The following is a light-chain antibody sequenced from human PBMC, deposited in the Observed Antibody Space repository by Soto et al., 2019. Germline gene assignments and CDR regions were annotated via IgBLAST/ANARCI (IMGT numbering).Light chain of an antibody. CDR3: ASWEDSLNGWV. V-gene: IGLV1-44*01. J-gene: IGLJ3*02. CDR2: SDD. CDR1: SSNVGSNT. Sequence: QSVLTQPPSASGTPGQRVTISCSGSSSNVGSNTVSWYQQLPGTAPQVLIYSDDQRPSGVPDRFSGSRSGSSASLAISGLQSGDEADYYCASWEDSLNGWVIGGGTKVTVL.